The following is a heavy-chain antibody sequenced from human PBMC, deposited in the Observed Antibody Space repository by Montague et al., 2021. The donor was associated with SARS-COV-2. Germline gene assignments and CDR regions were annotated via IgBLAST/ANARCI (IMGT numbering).Heavy chain of an antibody. CDR3: ARIRCITIFGVVITPYYYGMDV. J-gene: IGHJ6*02. Sequence: SETLSLTCAVYGGSFSGYYWSWIRQPPGKGLEWIGEINHSGSTNYNPSLKSRVTISVDTSTNQFSLKLSSVTAADTAVYYCARIRCITIFGVVITPYYYGMDVWGQGTTVTVSS. V-gene: IGHV4-34*01. CDR2: INHSGST. D-gene: IGHD3-3*01. CDR1: GGSFSGYY.